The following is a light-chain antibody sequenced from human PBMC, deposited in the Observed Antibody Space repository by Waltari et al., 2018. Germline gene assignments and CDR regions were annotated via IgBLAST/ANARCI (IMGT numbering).Light chain of an antibody. CDR2: AAS. Sequence: DIQMTQSPSSLSASVGDRVTITCRASQSISNHLNWYQQKTGKVPKLLIYAASTLQSGVPSRFSVSGSGTDCTLTVSSLQPEDFAPYFYQHSDAIPITFGGGTKVEIK. J-gene: IGKJ4*01. V-gene: IGKV1-39*01. CDR3: QHSDAIPIT. CDR1: QSISNH.